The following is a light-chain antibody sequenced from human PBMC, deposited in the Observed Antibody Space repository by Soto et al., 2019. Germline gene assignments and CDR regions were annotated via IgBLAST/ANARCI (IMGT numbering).Light chain of an antibody. CDR1: QSVLYSSNNKNY. CDR2: WAS. J-gene: IGKJ5*01. CDR3: QQYYSLGT. Sequence: DIVMTQSPDSLAVSLGERATINCKSSQSVLYSSNNKNYLAWYQQKPGQPPKLLIYWASTRESGVPDRFSGSGAGTDFTLTISRLQAEDVAVYYCQQYYSLGTFGQGTRLEIK. V-gene: IGKV4-1*01.